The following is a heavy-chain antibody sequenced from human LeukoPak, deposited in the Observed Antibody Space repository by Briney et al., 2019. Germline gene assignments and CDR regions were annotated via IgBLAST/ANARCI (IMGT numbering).Heavy chain of an antibody. CDR3: ARDRRFYYDY. V-gene: IGHV3-30*01. CDR1: GFTFSHYP. D-gene: IGHD3-10*01. CDR2: ISYDSNYR. J-gene: IGHJ4*02. Sequence: GGSLRLSCAASGFTFSHYPMHWVRQAPGKGLEWVAVISYDSNYRYYADSVKGRFTISRGNSNNTLYLQIDSLRPEDTAMYFCARDRRFYYDYWGQGTLVTVSS.